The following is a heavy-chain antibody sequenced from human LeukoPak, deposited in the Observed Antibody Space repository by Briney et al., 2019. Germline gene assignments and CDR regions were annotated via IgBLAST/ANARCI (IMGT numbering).Heavy chain of an antibody. J-gene: IGHJ3*02. CDR1: DDSFSSHY. Sequence: SETLSLTCAVSDDSFSSHYWTWIRQPPGQGLEWIGYISYIGSTNYNPSLKSRVTISIDTSKNQFSLKLSSVTAADTAVYYCARDLVTVTKGFDIWGQGTMVSVSS. V-gene: IGHV4-59*11. D-gene: IGHD4-17*01. CDR2: ISYIGST. CDR3: ARDLVTVTKGFDI.